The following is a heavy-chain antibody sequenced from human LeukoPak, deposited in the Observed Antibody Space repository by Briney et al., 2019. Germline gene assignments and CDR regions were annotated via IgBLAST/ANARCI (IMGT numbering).Heavy chain of an antibody. CDR1: GFTFSTNV. J-gene: IGHJ4*02. CDR3: VRGTGY. Sequence: GGSLRLSCSVSGFTFSTNVMHWVRQAPRKGPEYVSAISITGDNTYYADSVKGRFTISRDNSKNTLYLQMMSLRADETAVYYCVRGTGYWGQGTLVTVSS. CDR2: ISITGDNT. V-gene: IGHV3-64D*06.